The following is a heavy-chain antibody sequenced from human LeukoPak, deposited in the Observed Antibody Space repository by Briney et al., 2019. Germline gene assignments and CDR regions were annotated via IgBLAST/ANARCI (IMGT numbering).Heavy chain of an antibody. V-gene: IGHV1-2*02. CDR3: ARDYYDSSGYYYLLLYYLDY. Sequence: ASVKVSCKASGYTFTGYYMHWVRQAPGQGLEWMGWINPNSGGTNYAQKFQGRVTMTRDTSISTAYMELSRLRSDDTAVYYCARDYYDSSGYYYLLLYYLDYWGQGTLVTVFS. CDR2: INPNSGGT. J-gene: IGHJ4*02. CDR1: GYTFTGYY. D-gene: IGHD3-22*01.